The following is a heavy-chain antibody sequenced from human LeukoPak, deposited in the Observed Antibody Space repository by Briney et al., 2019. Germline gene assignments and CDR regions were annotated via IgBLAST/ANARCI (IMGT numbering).Heavy chain of an antibody. CDR1: GYSFTSYW. Sequence: GESLKISCKGSGYSFTSYWIGWVRQMPGKGLEWMGIIYPGDSDTRYSPSFQGQVTISADKSISTAYLQWSSLKASDTAMYYCARRPPITMVRGVKDHWDYWGQGTPVTVSS. CDR3: ARRPPITMVRGVKDHWDY. D-gene: IGHD3-10*01. CDR2: IYPGDSDT. V-gene: IGHV5-51*01. J-gene: IGHJ4*02.